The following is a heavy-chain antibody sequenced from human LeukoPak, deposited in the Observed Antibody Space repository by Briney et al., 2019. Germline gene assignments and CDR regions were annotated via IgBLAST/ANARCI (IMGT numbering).Heavy chain of an antibody. Sequence: GASVKVSCKVSGYTLTELSMHWVRQAPGKGLERMGGFDPEDGETIYAQKFQGRVTMTEYTSTDTAYMELSSLRSEDTAVYYCATLLSGYYDILTGYYEYFQHWGQGTLVTVSS. V-gene: IGHV1-24*01. J-gene: IGHJ1*01. CDR2: FDPEDGET. CDR3: ATLLSGYYDILTGYYEYFQH. D-gene: IGHD3-9*01. CDR1: GYTLTELS.